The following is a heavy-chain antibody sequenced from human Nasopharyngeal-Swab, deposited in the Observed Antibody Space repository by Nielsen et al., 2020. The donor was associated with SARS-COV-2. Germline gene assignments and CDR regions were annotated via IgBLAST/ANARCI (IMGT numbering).Heavy chain of an antibody. J-gene: IGHJ5*02. D-gene: IGHD6-13*01. V-gene: IGHV5-10-1*01. Sequence: GGSLRLSCKGSGYSFTSYWISWVRQMPGKGLEWTGRIDPSDSYTNYSPSFQGHVTISADKSISTAYLQWSSLKASDTAMYYCARLIIAGQNWFDPWGQGTLVTVSS. CDR2: IDPSDSYT. CDR3: ARLIIAGQNWFDP. CDR1: GYSFTSYW.